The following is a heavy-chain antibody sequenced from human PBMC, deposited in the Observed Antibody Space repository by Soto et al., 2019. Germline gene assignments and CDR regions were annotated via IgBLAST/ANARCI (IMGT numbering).Heavy chain of an antibody. CDR2: ITSNGGNT. D-gene: IGHD3-16*01. J-gene: IGHJ6*02. Sequence: EVQLVESGGGLVQPGGSLRLSCAASGFTFSSYAMHWVRQAPGKGLEYVSAITSNGGNTDYASSVKGRFTISRDNSKNTLYLHMGSLRAEEMAVYYCARRVPFGYGMDVWGQGTTVTVSS. CDR1: GFTFSSYA. V-gene: IGHV3-64*01. CDR3: ARRVPFGYGMDV.